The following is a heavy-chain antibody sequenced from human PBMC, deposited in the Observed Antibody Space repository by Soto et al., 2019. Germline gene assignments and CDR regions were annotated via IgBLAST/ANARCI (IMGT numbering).Heavy chain of an antibody. D-gene: IGHD2-8*01. CDR3: PTPPFSVCINAICYPLDI. V-gene: IGHV1-46*01. J-gene: IGHJ4*01. CDR2: INPSAGST. CDR1: GYTFTHYY. Sequence: QLQLVQSGAEVKNPGASVKVSCKASGYTFTHYYIHWVRQAPGQGLEWMGMINPSAGSTSYAPKFKRRLTMITETSTSTLDLVFGSLRSGHTTVYSCPTPPFSVCINAICYPLDIRGPGALVNVSS.